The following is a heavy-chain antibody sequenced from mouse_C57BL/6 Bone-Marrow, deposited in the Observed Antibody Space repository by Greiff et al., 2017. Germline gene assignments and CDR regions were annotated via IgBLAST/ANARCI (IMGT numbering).Heavy chain of an antibody. V-gene: IGHV3-6*01. Sequence: VQLKESGPGLVKPSQSLSLTCSVTGYSITSGYYWNWIRQFPGNKLEWMGYISYDGSNNYNPSLKNRISITRDTSKNQFFLKLNSVTTEDTATYYCARDHSSFAYWGQGTLVTVSA. CDR1: GYSITSGYY. CDR3: ARDHSSFAY. D-gene: IGHD3-1*01. CDR2: ISYDGSN. J-gene: IGHJ3*01.